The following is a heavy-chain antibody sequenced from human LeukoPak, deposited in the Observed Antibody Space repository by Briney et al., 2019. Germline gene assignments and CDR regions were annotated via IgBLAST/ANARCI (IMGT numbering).Heavy chain of an antibody. CDR3: AKDRRLYDILTPFDY. CDR2: ISNDAGNY. Sequence: GGSLRLSCAASGFTFSSYGTHWVRQAPGKGLEWVALISNDAGNYYYADSVKGRFTISRDSSKNTLYLQMNSLRAEDTAVYFCAKDRRLYDILTPFDYWGQGTLVTVSS. CDR1: GFTFSSYG. V-gene: IGHV3-30*18. J-gene: IGHJ4*02. D-gene: IGHD3-9*01.